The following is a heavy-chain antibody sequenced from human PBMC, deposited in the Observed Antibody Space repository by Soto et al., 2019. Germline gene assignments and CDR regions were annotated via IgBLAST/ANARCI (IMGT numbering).Heavy chain of an antibody. CDR1: GGSISRGGYY. J-gene: IGHJ4*02. CDR2: IYYSGST. Sequence: SPTLSLTCTVSGGSISRGGYYWCWIRQHPGKGLEWIGYIYYSGSTYYNQSVKSRITISADTSKNQFSLHLTSMTAEDTAVYYCARDGNWRLDYWGQGALVTVSS. D-gene: IGHD1-1*01. CDR3: ARDGNWRLDY. V-gene: IGHV4-31*02.